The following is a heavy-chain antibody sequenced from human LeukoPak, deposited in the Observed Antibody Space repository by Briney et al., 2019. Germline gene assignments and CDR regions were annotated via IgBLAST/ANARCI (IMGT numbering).Heavy chain of an antibody. CDR1: GFTFSSYE. Sequence: PGGSLRLSCAASGFTFSSYEMNWVRQAPGKGLEWVSYISSSGSTIYYADSVKGRFTISRDNAKNSLYLQMNSLGAEDTAVYYCASRSPVVVVAGSTDYWGQGTLVTVSS. V-gene: IGHV3-48*03. D-gene: IGHD2-15*01. J-gene: IGHJ4*02. CDR3: ASRSPVVVVAGSTDY. CDR2: ISSSGSTI.